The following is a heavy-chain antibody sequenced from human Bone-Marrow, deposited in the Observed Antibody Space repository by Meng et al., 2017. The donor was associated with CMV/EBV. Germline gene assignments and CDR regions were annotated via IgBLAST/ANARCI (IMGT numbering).Heavy chain of an antibody. CDR3: ARVRIPVALYGMDV. CDR1: GGSFSGYY. Sequence: SQTLSLTCAVYGGSFSGYYWSWIRQPPGKGLEWIGYIYYSGSTNYNPSLKSRVTISVDTSKNQFSLKLSSVTAADTAVYYCARVRIPVALYGMDVWGQGTTVTVSS. J-gene: IGHJ6*02. V-gene: IGHV4-59*01. D-gene: IGHD2-15*01. CDR2: IYYSGST.